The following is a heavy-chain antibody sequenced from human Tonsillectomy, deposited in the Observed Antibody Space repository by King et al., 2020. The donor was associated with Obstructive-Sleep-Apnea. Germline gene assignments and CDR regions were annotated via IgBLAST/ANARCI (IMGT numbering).Heavy chain of an antibody. CDR3: AREVPGHNDYVWGSYRNTGWFDP. V-gene: IGHV3-30-3*01. Sequence: QLVQSGGGVVQPGRSLRLSCAASGFTFSSYAMHWVRQAPGKGLEWVAVISYDGSNKYYADSVKGRFTISRDNSKNTLYLQMNSLRAEDTAVYYCAREVPGHNDYVWGSYRNTGWFDPWGQGTLVTVSS. CDR1: GFTFSSYA. D-gene: IGHD3-16*01. CDR2: ISYDGSNK. J-gene: IGHJ5*02.